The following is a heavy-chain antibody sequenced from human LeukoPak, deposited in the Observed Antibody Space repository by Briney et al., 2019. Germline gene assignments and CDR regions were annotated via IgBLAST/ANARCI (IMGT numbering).Heavy chain of an antibody. D-gene: IGHD3-10*01. Sequence: GASVKVSCKASGYTFTGYYMHWVRQAPGQGLEWMGWINPNSGGTNYAQKFQGRVTMTRDTSISTAYMELSRLRSDDTAVYYCARPGGLHYYGLGLDYWGQGTLVTVSS. V-gene: IGHV1-2*02. CDR1: GYTFTGYY. CDR2: INPNSGGT. CDR3: ARPGGLHYYGLGLDY. J-gene: IGHJ4*02.